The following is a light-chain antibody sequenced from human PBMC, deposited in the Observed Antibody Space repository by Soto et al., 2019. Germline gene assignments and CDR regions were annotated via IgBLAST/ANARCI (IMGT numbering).Light chain of an antibody. Sequence: YQRKPGQPPELFIYWASTRECGVPDRFSGSGSGTDFTLTISSLEPEDFAVYYCQQRSNWPPLTFGGGTKVDIK. V-gene: IGKV4-1*01. J-gene: IGKJ4*01. CDR3: QQRSNWPPLT. CDR2: WAS.